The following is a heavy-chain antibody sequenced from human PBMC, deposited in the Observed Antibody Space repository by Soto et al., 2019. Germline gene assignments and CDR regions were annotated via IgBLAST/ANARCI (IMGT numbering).Heavy chain of an antibody. CDR2: IIPIFGTT. CDR3: ARVVTVVKSFHYWYFDL. V-gene: IGHV1-69*12. CDR1: GGTFSSYA. J-gene: IGHJ2*01. D-gene: IGHD2-15*01. Sequence: QVQLVQSGAEVKKPGSSVKVSCKASGGTFSSYAISWVRQAPVQGLEWLGGIIPIFGTTNYAQKFQGRVTITADESTSKAYMELSSLRSEDTAMYYCARVVTVVKSFHYWYFDLWGRGTLVTVSS.